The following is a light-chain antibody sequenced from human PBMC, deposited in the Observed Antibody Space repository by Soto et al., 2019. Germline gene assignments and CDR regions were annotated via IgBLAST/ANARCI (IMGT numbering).Light chain of an antibody. J-gene: IGLJ2*01. V-gene: IGLV4-69*01. Sequence: QAVVTQSPSASASLGASVTLTCTLSSGHSNYVIAWHQQQPEKGPRYLMKLNSDGSHSKGDGIPDRFSGSSSGAERYLTISSLQSEDEADYYCQTWDTGIRVFGGGTKVTVL. CDR3: QTWDTGIRV. CDR2: LNSDGSH. CDR1: SGHSNYV.